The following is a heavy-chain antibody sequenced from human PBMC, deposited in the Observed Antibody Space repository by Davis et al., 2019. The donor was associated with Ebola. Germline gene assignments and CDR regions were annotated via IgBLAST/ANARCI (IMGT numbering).Heavy chain of an antibody. D-gene: IGHD4/OR15-4a*01. Sequence: PGGSLRLSCAASGFTFSSYGMHWVRQAPGKGLEWVSVIYSGGSTYYADSVKGRFTISRDNAKNSLYLQMNSLRDEDTAVYYCAGEVLASFDYWGQGTLVTVSS. J-gene: IGHJ4*02. CDR2: IYSGGST. CDR1: GFTFSSYG. V-gene: IGHV3-NL1*01. CDR3: AGEVLASFDY.